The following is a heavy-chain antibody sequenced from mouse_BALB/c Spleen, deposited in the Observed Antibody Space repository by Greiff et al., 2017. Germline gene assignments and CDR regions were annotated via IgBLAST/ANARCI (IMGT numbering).Heavy chain of an antibody. CDR3: ARGGTITTATAWFAY. J-gene: IGHJ3*01. CDR1: GYTFTSYW. D-gene: IGHD1-2*01. CDR2: INPSNGRT. V-gene: IGHV1S81*02. Sequence: QVQLQQPGAELVKPGASVKLSCKASGYTFTSYWMHWVKQRPGQGLEWIGEINPSNGRTNYNEKFKSKATLTVDKSSSTAYMQLSSLTSEDSAVYYCARGGTITTATAWFAYWGQGTLVTVSA.